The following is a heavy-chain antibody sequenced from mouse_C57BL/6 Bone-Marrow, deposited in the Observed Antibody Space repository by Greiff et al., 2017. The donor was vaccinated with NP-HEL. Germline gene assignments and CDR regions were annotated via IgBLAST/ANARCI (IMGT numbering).Heavy chain of an antibody. J-gene: IGHJ2*01. CDR2: IDPETGGT. CDR1: GYTFTDYE. V-gene: IGHV1-15*01. CDR3: TRSITTVVYFDY. D-gene: IGHD1-1*01. Sequence: QVHVKQSGAELVRPGASVTLSCKASGYTFTDYEMHWVKQTPVHGLEWIGAIDPETGGTAYNQKFKGKAILTAYKSSSTAYMELRSLTSEDSAVHYCTRSITTVVYFDYWGQGTTLTVSS.